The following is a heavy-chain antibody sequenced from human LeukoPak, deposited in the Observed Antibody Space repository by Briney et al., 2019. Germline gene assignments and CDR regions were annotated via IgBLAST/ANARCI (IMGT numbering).Heavy chain of an antibody. D-gene: IGHD5-12*01. V-gene: IGHV3-30*02. CDR3: ARGPSGYHNT. Sequence: GGSLRLSCAASGFTFSSYGMHWVRQAPGKGLEWVAFIRYDGSNKYYADSVKGRFTISRDNSKNTLYLQVNSLRAEDTAVYYCARGPSGYHNTGGQGTLVTVSS. CDR1: GFTFSSYG. J-gene: IGHJ4*02. CDR2: IRYDGSNK.